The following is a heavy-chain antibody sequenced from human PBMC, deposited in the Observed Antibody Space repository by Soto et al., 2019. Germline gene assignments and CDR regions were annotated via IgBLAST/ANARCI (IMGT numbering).Heavy chain of an antibody. D-gene: IGHD5-18*01. Sequence: QVQLQESGPGLVKPSETLSLTCTVSGGSVSSGNYYWSWIRQPPGKELEYIGYIDYSGNTNYNPSLKSRVTISVDTSNNQFSLKLSSVTAADTAVYYCARAYSTNRRPNWFDPWGQGTLVTVSS. J-gene: IGHJ5*02. CDR1: GGSVSSGNYY. CDR3: ARAYSTNRRPNWFDP. V-gene: IGHV4-61*01. CDR2: IDYSGNT.